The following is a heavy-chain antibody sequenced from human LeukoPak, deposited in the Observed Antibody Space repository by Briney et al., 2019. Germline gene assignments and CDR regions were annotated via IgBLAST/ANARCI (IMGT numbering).Heavy chain of an antibody. CDR3: AKGTEGYCSGTICYPFDY. Sequence: GGSLRLSCEASGFTFSSYAMNWVRQVPGKGLEWVSSITGSGSDTYFVDSVEGRFTISRDNSKNTLYLQLNSLRAEDTAVYYCAKGTEGYCSGTICYPFDYWGRGTLVTVSS. J-gene: IGHJ4*02. D-gene: IGHD2-15*01. V-gene: IGHV3-23*01. CDR1: GFTFSSYA. CDR2: ITGSGSDT.